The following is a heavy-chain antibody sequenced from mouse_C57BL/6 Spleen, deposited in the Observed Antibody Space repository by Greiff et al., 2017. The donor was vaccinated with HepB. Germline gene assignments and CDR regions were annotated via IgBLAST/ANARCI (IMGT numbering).Heavy chain of an antibody. Sequence: VHVKQSGPALVKPGASVKISCKASGYTFTDYYMNWVKQSHGKSLEWIGDINPNNGGTSYNQKFKGKATLTVDKSSSTAYMELRSLTSEDSAVYYCAPYYGSSYVGFAYWGQGTLVTVSA. V-gene: IGHV1-26*01. D-gene: IGHD1-1*01. CDR1: GYTFTDYY. CDR3: APYYGSSYVGFAY. J-gene: IGHJ3*01. CDR2: INPNNGGT.